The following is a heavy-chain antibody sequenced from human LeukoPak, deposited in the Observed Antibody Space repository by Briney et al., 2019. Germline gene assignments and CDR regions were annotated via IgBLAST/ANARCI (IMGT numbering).Heavy chain of an antibody. CDR2: INPNSGGT. CDR3: ARDQDGSGSYYVFDY. Sequence: GASVEVSCKASGYTFTGYYMHWVRQAPGQGVEWMGWINPNSGGTNYAQKFQGRVTMTRDTSISTAYMELSRLRSDDTAVYYCARDQDGSGSYYVFDYWGQGTLVTVSS. CDR1: GYTFTGYY. J-gene: IGHJ4*02. D-gene: IGHD3-10*01. V-gene: IGHV1-2*02.